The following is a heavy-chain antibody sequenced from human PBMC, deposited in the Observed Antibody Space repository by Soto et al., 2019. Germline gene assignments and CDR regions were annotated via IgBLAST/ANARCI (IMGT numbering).Heavy chain of an antibody. V-gene: IGHV3-23*01. Sequence: EVQLLDSGGGLVQPGGSLRLSCAASGFTFSNYAMTWVRQGQGKGLEWVSGISGSGGRSYYADSVKGRFTISRDNSKSTLYLQMNSPRAEDTAVYYCAKAYFVWSSEQPYYFDYWGQGTLVTVSS. D-gene: IGHD3-16*01. J-gene: IGHJ4*02. CDR3: AKAYFVWSSEQPYYFDY. CDR1: GFTFSNYA. CDR2: ISGSGGRS.